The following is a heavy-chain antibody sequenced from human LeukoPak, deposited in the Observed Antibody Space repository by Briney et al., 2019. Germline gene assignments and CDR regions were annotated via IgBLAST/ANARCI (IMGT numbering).Heavy chain of an antibody. J-gene: IGHJ4*02. Sequence: PSETLSLTCAVYGGSFSGYYWSWIRQPPGKGLEWIGEINHSGSTNYNPSLKSRVTISVDTSKNQFSLKLSSVTAADTAVYYCASVGYRSSTSCDGAYFDYWGQGTLVTVSS. CDR3: ASVGYRSSTSCDGAYFDY. V-gene: IGHV4-34*01. D-gene: IGHD2-2*01. CDR1: GGSFSGYY. CDR2: INHSGST.